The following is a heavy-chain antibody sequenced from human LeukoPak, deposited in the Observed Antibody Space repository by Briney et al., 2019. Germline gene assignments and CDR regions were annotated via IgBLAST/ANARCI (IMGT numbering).Heavy chain of an antibody. D-gene: IGHD7-27*01. V-gene: IGHV3-7*05. CDR2: IIHEWNEK. CDR3: AREDWGPGFDP. Sequence: PGRCLRLSCAASGSTATFYWIASVRHAPGEGMHWVANIIHEWNEKNYAGRVTGPLTISKDKAKRSVFLQITSLRAEDTGLYYSAREDWGPGFDPRGPGTLVTVSS. J-gene: IGHJ5*02. CDR1: GSTATFYW.